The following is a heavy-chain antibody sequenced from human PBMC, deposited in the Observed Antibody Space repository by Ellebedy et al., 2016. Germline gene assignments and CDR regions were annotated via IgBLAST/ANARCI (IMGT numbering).Heavy chain of an antibody. D-gene: IGHD6-13*01. CDR3: ASGYSNTWYYY. Sequence: GGSLRLSXAASGFTFSSYSMNWVRQAPGKGLEWVSYISSSSSTIYYADSVKGRFTISRDNSKNTLYLQMNSLRAEDTAVYYCASGYSNTWYYYWGQGTLVPVSS. CDR2: ISSSSSTI. J-gene: IGHJ4*02. V-gene: IGHV3-48*01. CDR1: GFTFSSYS.